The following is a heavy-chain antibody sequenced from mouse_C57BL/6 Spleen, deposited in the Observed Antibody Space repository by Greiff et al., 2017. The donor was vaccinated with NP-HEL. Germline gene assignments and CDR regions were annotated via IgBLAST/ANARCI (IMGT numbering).Heavy chain of an antibody. Sequence: EVQVVESGGGLVKPGGSLKLSCAASGFTFSSYAMSWVRQTPEKRLEWVATISDGGSYTYYPDNVKGRFTISRDNAKNNLYLQMSHLKSEDTAMYYCARVAKSYYFDYWGQGTTLTVSS. CDR1: GFTFSSYA. J-gene: IGHJ2*01. D-gene: IGHD1-1*01. CDR2: ISDGGSYT. V-gene: IGHV5-4*01. CDR3: ARVAKSYYFDY.